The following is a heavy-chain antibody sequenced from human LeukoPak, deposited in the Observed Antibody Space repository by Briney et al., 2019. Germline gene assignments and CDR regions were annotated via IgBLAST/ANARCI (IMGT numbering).Heavy chain of an antibody. V-gene: IGHV4-59*01. CDR1: GGSISSYY. D-gene: IGHD2-15*01. Sequence: SETLSLTCTVSGGSISSYYWSWIRQAPGKGLEWIGYIYYSGSTNYNPSLKSRVTISVDTSKNQFSLKLSSVTAADTAVYYCARAAGYCSGGSCYYNYYYYMDVWGKGTTVTVSS. J-gene: IGHJ6*03. CDR2: IYYSGST. CDR3: ARAAGYCSGGSCYYNYYYYMDV.